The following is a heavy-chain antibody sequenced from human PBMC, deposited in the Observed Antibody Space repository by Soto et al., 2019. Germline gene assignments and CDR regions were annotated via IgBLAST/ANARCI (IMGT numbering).Heavy chain of an antibody. J-gene: IGHJ6*02. CDR1: GYSFTSYW. V-gene: IGHV5-10-1*01. D-gene: IGHD6-13*01. Sequence: PGETLKISCKGSGYSFTSYWISWVRQMPGKGLEWMGRIDPSDSYTNYSPSFQGHVTISADKSISTAYLQWSSLKASDTAMYYCARGNSSSWYYYYGMVVWGQGTTVTVSS. CDR2: IDPSDSYT. CDR3: ARGNSSSWYYYYGMVV.